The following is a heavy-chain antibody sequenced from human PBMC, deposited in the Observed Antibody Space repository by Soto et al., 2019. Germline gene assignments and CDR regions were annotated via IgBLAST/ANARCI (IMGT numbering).Heavy chain of an antibody. J-gene: IGHJ6*02. CDR2: ISGGGGGT. V-gene: IGHV3-23*01. Sequence: PGGSLRLSCSVSGFTFSNYAMTWVRQAPWKGLEWVSSISGGGGGTHYADSVKGRFTISRDNSKNTLYLQMNSLRAEDTAVYYCARDGYYCMDVWGQGTTVTVSS. CDR1: GFTFSNYA. D-gene: IGHD3-22*01. CDR3: ARDGYYCMDV.